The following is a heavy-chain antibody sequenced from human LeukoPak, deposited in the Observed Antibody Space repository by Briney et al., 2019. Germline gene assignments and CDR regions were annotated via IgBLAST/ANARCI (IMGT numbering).Heavy chain of an antibody. V-gene: IGHV3-48*01. Sequence: GGSLRLSCSASGFSFSTSPMTWVRQAPGKGLEWVSYISSSSSTIYYADSVKGRFTISRDNAKNSLYLQMNSLRAEDTAVYYCARDLTVRGVPHDAFDIWGQGTMVTVSS. CDR2: ISSSSSTI. J-gene: IGHJ3*02. D-gene: IGHD3-10*01. CDR1: GFSFSTSP. CDR3: ARDLTVRGVPHDAFDI.